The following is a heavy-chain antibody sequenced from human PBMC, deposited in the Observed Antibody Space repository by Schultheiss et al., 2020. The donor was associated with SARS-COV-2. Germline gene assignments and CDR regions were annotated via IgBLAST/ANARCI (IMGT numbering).Heavy chain of an antibody. CDR2: IIPIFGTA. V-gene: IGHV1-69*06. Sequence: SVKVSCKASGGTFSSYAISWVRQAPGQGLEWMGGIIPIFGTANYAQKFQGRVTITADKSTSTAYMELSSLRSEDTAVYYCASSTWVVPAAISYYMDVWGKGTTVTVSS. CDR1: GGTFSSYA. CDR3: ASSTWVVPAAISYYMDV. D-gene: IGHD2-2*01. J-gene: IGHJ6*03.